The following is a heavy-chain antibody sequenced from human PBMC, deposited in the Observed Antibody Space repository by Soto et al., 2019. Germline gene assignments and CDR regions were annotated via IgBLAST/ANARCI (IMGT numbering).Heavy chain of an antibody. CDR2: ISTYNGDT. CDR1: GYTFSTSG. D-gene: IGHD2-15*01. V-gene: IGHV1-18*01. CDR3: ASAGAAPYYYYGMDV. J-gene: IGHJ6*02. Sequence: QVQLVQSGAEVRKPGASVKVSCKASGYTFSTSGMSWLRQAPGQGLEWMGWISTYNGDTNDAPKFQDRVTMTSDTPTSTVYMALRSLRSDATAVYYCASAGAAPYYYYGMDVWGQGTRVTVSS.